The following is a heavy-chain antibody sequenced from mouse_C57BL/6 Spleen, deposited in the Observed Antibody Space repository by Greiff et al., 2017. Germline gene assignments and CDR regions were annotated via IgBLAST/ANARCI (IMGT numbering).Heavy chain of an antibody. CDR2: IDPANGNT. CDR1: GFNIKNTY. CDR3: ATLYYGSSYGYFDV. D-gene: IGHD1-1*01. V-gene: IGHV14-3*01. J-gene: IGHJ1*03. Sequence: EVKLQESVAELVRPGASVKLSCTASGFNIKNTYMHWVKQRPEQGLEWIGRIDPANGNTKYAPKFQGKATITADTSSNTAYLQLSSLTSEDTAIYYCATLYYGSSYGYFDVWGTGTTVTVSS.